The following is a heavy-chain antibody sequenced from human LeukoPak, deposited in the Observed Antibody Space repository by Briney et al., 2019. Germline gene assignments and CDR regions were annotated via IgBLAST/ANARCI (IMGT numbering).Heavy chain of an antibody. Sequence: PGGSLRLSCAASGFTFSNYAMNWVRQAPGKGLEWVSGISGSGDNTYYADSVKGRFTIFRDNSKNTLYLRMNSLRVEDTDVYYCAKVKMGGNHYFDYWGQGTLVTVSS. D-gene: IGHD1-14*01. CDR3: AKVKMGGNHYFDY. J-gene: IGHJ4*02. CDR2: ISGSGDNT. V-gene: IGHV3-23*01. CDR1: GFTFSNYA.